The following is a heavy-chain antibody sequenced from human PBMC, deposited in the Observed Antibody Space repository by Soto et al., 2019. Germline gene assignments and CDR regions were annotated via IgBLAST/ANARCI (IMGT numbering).Heavy chain of an antibody. D-gene: IGHD3-9*01. CDR3: ARGPKGPRNYDILTGYLVY. V-gene: IGHV1-69*02. CDR2: IIPILGIA. Sequence: SVKVSCKASGGTFSSYTISWVRQAPGQGLEWMGRIIPILGIANYAQKFQGRVTITADKSTSTAYMELSSLRSEDTAVYYCARGPKGPRNYDILTGYLVYWGQGTLVTVSS. J-gene: IGHJ4*02. CDR1: GGTFSSYT.